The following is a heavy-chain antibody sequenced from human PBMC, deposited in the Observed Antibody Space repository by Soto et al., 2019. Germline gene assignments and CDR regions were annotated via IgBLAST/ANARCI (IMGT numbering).Heavy chain of an antibody. CDR2: ISGSGGST. CDR3: APAIQGGYYYYYYGMDV. Sequence: GGSLRLSCAASGFTFSSYAMSWVRQAPGKGLEWVSAISGSGGSTYYADSVKGRFTISRDNSKNTLYLQMNSLRAEDTAVYYCAPAIQGGYYYYYYGMDVWGQGTTVTVSS. V-gene: IGHV3-23*01. D-gene: IGHD2-15*01. J-gene: IGHJ6*02. CDR1: GFTFSSYA.